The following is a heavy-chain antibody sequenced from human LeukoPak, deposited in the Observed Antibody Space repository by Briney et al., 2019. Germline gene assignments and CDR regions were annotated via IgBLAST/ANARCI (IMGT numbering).Heavy chain of an antibody. CDR2: IYYSGST. V-gene: IGHV4-59*08. J-gene: IGHJ4*02. CDR1: GDSISSYY. Sequence: SETLSLTCTVSGDSISSYYWSLIRQPPGKGLEWIGYIYYSGSTNYNPSLKSRVTISVDTSKNQFSLKLSSVTAADTAVYYCARHSSGLYYDYWDQGTLVTVSS. CDR3: ARHSSGLYYDY. D-gene: IGHD6-19*01.